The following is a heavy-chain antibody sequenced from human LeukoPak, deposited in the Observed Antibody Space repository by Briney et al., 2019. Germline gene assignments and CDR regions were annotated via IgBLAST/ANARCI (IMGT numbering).Heavy chain of an antibody. CDR1: GGSISSDNFY. V-gene: IGHV4-39*07. CDR3: ARVNDCTGSSCSTRWFDP. J-gene: IGHJ5*02. Sequence: SETLSLTCTVSGGSISSDNFYWGWIRQPPGKGLEWVGSVYYGGSPDYNPSLTGRVTMSVDTSKDQFSLKLRSVTAADTAVYFCARVNDCTGSSCSTRWFDPWGQGTLVTVSS. D-gene: IGHD2-15*01. CDR2: VYYGGSP.